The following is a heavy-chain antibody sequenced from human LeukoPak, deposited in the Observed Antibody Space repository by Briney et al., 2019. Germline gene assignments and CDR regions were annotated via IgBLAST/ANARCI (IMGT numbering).Heavy chain of an antibody. CDR2: IIPIFDTA. Sequence: GASVKVSCTASGGTFSSYAISWVRQAPGQGLEWMGGIIPIFDTANYAQKFQGRVTITTDESTSTAYMEVSSLRSEDTAVYYCARSPREGEQLDAFDIWGQGTMVTVSS. D-gene: IGHD6-6*01. CDR3: ARSPREGEQLDAFDI. V-gene: IGHV1-69*05. J-gene: IGHJ3*02. CDR1: GGTFSSYA.